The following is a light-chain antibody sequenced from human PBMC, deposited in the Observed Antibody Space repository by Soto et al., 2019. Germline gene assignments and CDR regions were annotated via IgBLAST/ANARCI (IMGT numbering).Light chain of an antibody. V-gene: IGKV3-20*01. CDR3: HQYGNSPGT. CDR2: GAS. CDR1: QSVSDRH. J-gene: IGKJ5*01. Sequence: EIVSTQSPGTLSLSPGERATFTCPASQSVSDRHLAWYQQKPGQAPRLLIYGASSRATGISDRFSGSGSGTDFTLTSSRLQPEDFAVYYCHQYGNSPGTFGQGTRVEIK.